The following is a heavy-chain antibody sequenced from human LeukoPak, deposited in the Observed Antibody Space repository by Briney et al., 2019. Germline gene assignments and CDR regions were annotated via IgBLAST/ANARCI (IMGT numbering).Heavy chain of an antibody. CDR1: GFTFSSYW. J-gene: IGHJ4*02. V-gene: IGHV3-74*01. Sequence: GGSLRLSCAASGFTFSSYWMHWVRQAPGKRLVWVSRINSDGSSTSYADSVKGRFTISRDNAKNTLYLQMNSLRAEDTAVYYCARGDYYYGSGSPVLYWGQGTLVTVSS. CDR2: INSDGSST. CDR3: ARGDYYYGSGSPVLY. D-gene: IGHD3-10*01.